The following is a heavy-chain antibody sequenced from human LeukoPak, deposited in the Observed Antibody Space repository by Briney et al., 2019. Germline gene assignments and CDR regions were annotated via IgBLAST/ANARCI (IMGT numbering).Heavy chain of an antibody. CDR2: INPNSGGT. V-gene: IGHV1-2*02. D-gene: IGHD4-11*01. CDR1: GYTFTGYY. CDR3: ARSCAASWLAVTPYYYYYMDV. J-gene: IGHJ6*03. Sequence: ASVKVCCKASGYTFTGYYMHWVRQAPGQGLEWMGWINPNSGGTNYAQKFQGRVTMTRDTSISTAYMELSRLRSDDTAVYYCARSCAASWLAVTPYYYYYMDVWGKGTTVTVSS.